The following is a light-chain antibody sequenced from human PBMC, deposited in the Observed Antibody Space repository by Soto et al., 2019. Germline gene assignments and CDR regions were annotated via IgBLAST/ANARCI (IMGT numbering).Light chain of an antibody. CDR1: QNILYSSNNKNY. V-gene: IGKV4-1*01. CDR2: WAS. CDR3: QQYYGTPLT. Sequence: DIVMTQSPDSLAVSLGERATINCKSSQNILYSSNNKNYLAWYQQKPGQPPKLLIYWASTRESGVPDRFSGSGSGTDFILTISSLQAEDVAVYYCQQYYGTPLTFGPGTKVDIK. J-gene: IGKJ3*01.